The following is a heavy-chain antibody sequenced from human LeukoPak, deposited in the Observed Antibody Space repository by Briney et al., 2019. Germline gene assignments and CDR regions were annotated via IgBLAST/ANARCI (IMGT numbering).Heavy chain of an antibody. D-gene: IGHD4-17*01. CDR1: GFTFSSHE. V-gene: IGHV3-48*03. CDR3: ARTLTTTYS. CDR2: ISNSGGDI. J-gene: IGHJ4*02. Sequence: GGSLRLSCTASGFTFSSHEMNWVRQAPGKGLEWLSYISNSGGDINYADSVKGRFTISRDNAKNSLYLQMNSLRVEDTAVYYCARTLTTTYSWGQGALVTVSS.